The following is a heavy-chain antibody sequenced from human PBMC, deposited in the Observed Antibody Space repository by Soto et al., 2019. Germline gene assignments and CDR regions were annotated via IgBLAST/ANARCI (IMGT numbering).Heavy chain of an antibody. CDR3: AIMGLSSYAFDI. CDR1: GGTFSSYT. D-gene: IGHD2-8*01. CDR2: IIPILGIA. Sequence: SVKVSCKASGGTFSSYTISWVRQAPGQGLEWMGRIIPILGIANYAQKFQGRVTITADRSTSTAYMELSSLRSEDTAVYYCAIMGLSSYAFDIWGQGTMVTVSS. J-gene: IGHJ3*02. V-gene: IGHV1-69*02.